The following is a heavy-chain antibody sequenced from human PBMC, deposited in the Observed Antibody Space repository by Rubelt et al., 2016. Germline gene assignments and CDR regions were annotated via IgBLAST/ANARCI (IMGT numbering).Heavy chain of an antibody. CDR3: ARQVRDTSGQNSAGY. D-gene: IGHD3-22*01. CDR1: GGSISSSGYY. Sequence: QLQLQESGPGLVKSSETLSLTCTVSGGSISSSGYYWSWIRQPPGKGLEWIGSIYYSGNTYYNPSLKSRVTISLDTSKNQFSLKLTSVTAADTAVYYCARQVRDTSGQNSAGYWGQGTLVTVSS. V-gene: IGHV4-39*01. CDR2: IYYSGNT. J-gene: IGHJ4*02.